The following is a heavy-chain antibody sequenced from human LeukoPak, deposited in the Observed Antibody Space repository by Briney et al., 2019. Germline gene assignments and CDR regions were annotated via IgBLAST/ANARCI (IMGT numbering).Heavy chain of an antibody. CDR3: ARGSGYDNSYYYYMDV. CDR2: IYPGDSDT. D-gene: IGHD5-12*01. V-gene: IGHV5-51*01. Sequence: GESLKISCKGSGYSFTSYWIGWVRQMPGKGLEWMGIIYPGDSDTRYSPSFQGQVTISADKSISTAYLQWSSLKASDTAMYYCARGSGYDNSYYYYMDVWGKGTTVTVSS. J-gene: IGHJ6*03. CDR1: GYSFTSYW.